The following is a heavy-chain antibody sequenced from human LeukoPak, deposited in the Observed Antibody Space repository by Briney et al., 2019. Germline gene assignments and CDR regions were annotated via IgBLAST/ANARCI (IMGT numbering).Heavy chain of an antibody. CDR1: GFTFSSYE. CDR3: ARGFYYMDV. CDR2: VSSGGSTI. V-gene: IGHV3-48*03. J-gene: IGHJ6*03. Sequence: PGGSLRLSCAASGFTFSSYEMNWVRQAPGKGLGWVLYVSSGGSTINYTDTVKGRFTISRDNAKDSLYLQMNSLRVEDTAVYYCARGFYYMDVWGKGTTVTVFS.